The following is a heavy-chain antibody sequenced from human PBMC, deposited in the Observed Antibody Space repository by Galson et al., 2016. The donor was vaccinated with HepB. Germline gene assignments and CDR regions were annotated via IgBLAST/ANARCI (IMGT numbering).Heavy chain of an antibody. CDR1: GFTVFNNY. CDR3: ARGGKWQLGSLYFDS. V-gene: IGHV3-66*01. Sequence: SLRLSCAASGFTVFNNYMTWVRQAPGKGLEWVSLIYSGGSTHYADSVKGRFTISRDSSKNTLYLQMNSLRAEDTAVYFCARGGKWQLGSLYFDSWGQGTLVTVSS. J-gene: IGHJ4*02. CDR2: IYSGGST. D-gene: IGHD3-16*01.